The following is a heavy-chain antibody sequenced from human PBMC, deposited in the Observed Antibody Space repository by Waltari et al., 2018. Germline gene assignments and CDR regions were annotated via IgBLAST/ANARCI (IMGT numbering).Heavy chain of an antibody. CDR1: GFTFSDHY. Sequence: EVQLVESGGGLVQPGGSLRLSCAASGFTFSDHYMDWVRQAPGKEQEGVARIRNKADLYSTEYVPSVKGRFTISRDDSKSSLYLQMNSLKSEDTAVYYCVRIRLGPTTRIFDSWGQGTLVTVSS. D-gene: IGHD1-26*01. J-gene: IGHJ4*02. V-gene: IGHV3-72*01. CDR2: IRNKADLYST. CDR3: VRIRLGPTTRIFDS.